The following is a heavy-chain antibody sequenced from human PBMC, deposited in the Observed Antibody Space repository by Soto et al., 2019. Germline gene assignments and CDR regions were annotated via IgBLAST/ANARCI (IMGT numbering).Heavy chain of an antibody. CDR1: GFTFSSYA. D-gene: IGHD6-13*01. Sequence: EVQLLESGGGLVQPGGSLRLSCAASGFTFSSYAMSWVRQAPGKGLEWGSAISGSGGSTYYADSVKGRFTISRDNSKNTLYLQMNSLRAEDTAVYYCAKDRRYSSSWFGAFDIWGQGTMVTVSS. CDR3: AKDRRYSSSWFGAFDI. J-gene: IGHJ3*02. V-gene: IGHV3-23*01. CDR2: ISGSGGST.